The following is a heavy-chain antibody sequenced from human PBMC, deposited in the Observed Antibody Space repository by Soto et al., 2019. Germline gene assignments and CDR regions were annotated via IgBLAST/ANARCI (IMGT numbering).Heavy chain of an antibody. V-gene: IGHV1-3*01. J-gene: IGHJ5*02. CDR2: INAGNGNT. CDR1: GYTFTSYV. Sequence: ASVKVSCKASGYTFTSYVMHWVRQAPGQRLEWMGWINAGNGNTKYSQKFQGRVTITRDTSASTAYMELSSLRSEDTAVYYCARESHSSGYLNWFDPWGQGTLVTVSS. CDR3: ARESHSSGYLNWFDP. D-gene: IGHD3-22*01.